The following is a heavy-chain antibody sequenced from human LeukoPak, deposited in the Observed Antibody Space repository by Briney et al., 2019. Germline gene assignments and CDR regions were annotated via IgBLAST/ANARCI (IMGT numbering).Heavy chain of an antibody. D-gene: IGHD1-7*01. CDR2: ISSSGSTI. J-gene: IGHJ4*02. Sequence: PGGSLRLSCAASGFTFSDYYMSWIRQAPGKGLEWVSYISSSGSTIYYADSVKGRFTISRDNAKNSLYLQMNSLRAEDTAVYYCARFNWNYDAEVFDYWGQGTLVTVSS. CDR1: GFTFSDYY. V-gene: IGHV3-11*04. CDR3: ARFNWNYDAEVFDY.